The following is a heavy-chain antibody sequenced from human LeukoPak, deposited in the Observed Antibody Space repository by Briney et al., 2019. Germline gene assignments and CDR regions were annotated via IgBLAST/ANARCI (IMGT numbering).Heavy chain of an antibody. CDR2: ISSSSSYV. Sequence: GGSLRLSCAASGFTFSSYSMNWVRQAPGKGLEWVSSISSSSSYVYYADSVKGRFTISRDNAKNSLYLQMNSLRAEDTAVYYCARDRPLTGYSSSWYYDAFDIWGQGTMVTVSS. D-gene: IGHD6-13*01. V-gene: IGHV3-21*01. CDR3: ARDRPLTGYSSSWYYDAFDI. J-gene: IGHJ3*02. CDR1: GFTFSSYS.